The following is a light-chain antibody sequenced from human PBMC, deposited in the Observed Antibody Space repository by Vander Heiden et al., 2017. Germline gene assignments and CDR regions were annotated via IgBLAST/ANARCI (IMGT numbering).Light chain of an antibody. CDR1: QSVSSN. Sequence: EIVMTQSPATLYGSQGERGTMSCRASQSVSSNLAWYQQKPGQAPMLLISGASTRATGIPARFSGSGSGTEFTLTISSLQSEDFAVYYCQQYNNWLPLTFGGGTKVEIK. J-gene: IGKJ4*01. CDR3: QQYNNWLPLT. V-gene: IGKV3D-15*01. CDR2: GAS.